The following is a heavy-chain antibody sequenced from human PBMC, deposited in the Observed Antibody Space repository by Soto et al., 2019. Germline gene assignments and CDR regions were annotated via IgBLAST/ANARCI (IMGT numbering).Heavy chain of an antibody. CDR3: ARLPLYCSSTSCYKYYYYYGMDV. V-gene: IGHV4-59*01. Sequence: SETLSLTCTVSGGSISSYYWSWIRQPPGKGLEWIGYIYYSGSTNYNPSLKSRVTITVDTSKNQFSLKLSSVTAADTAVYYCARLPLYCSSTSCYKYYYYYGMDVWGQGTTVTVSS. D-gene: IGHD2-2*02. J-gene: IGHJ6*02. CDR1: GGSISSYY. CDR2: IYYSGST.